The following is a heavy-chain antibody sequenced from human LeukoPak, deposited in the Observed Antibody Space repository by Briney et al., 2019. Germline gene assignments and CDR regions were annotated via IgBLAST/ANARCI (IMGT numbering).Heavy chain of an antibody. CDR1: GGSISSYY. V-gene: IGHV4-59*01. D-gene: IGHD3-10*01. CDR3: ARESGLATFDY. CDR2: IYYSGST. J-gene: IGHJ4*02. Sequence: SETLSLTCTVSGGSISSYYWSWIRQPPGKGLEWIGYIYYSGSTNYNPSLKSRVTISVDTSKNQFSLKLNSVTAADTAVYYCARESGLATFDYWGQGTLVTVSS.